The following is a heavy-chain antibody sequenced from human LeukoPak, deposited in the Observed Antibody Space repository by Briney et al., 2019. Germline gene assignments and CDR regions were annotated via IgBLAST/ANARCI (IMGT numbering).Heavy chain of an antibody. V-gene: IGHV3-66*01. CDR2: IYSGGST. CDR1: GFTVSSNY. J-gene: IGHJ6*03. Sequence: PGGSLRLSCAASGFTVSSNYMSWVRQAPGKGLEWVSVIYSGGSTYYADSVKGRFTISRDNSKNTLYLQMNSLRAEDTAVYYCAEDRSSSWGYMDVWGKGTTVTISS. CDR3: AEDRSSSWGYMDV. D-gene: IGHD6-13*01.